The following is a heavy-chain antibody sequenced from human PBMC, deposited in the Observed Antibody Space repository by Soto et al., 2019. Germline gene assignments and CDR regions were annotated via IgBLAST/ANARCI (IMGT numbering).Heavy chain of an antibody. J-gene: IGHJ3*02. Sequence: WGSLRLSCAASGFICSSYDISLFRQSPGKGLEWVSTILVDGRTFYVDSVKGRFTISRDSSNNMVYLQMNSLTAGDTALYYCAKATATGGGAFDICGQGTMVTVSS. V-gene: IGHV3-23*01. CDR3: AKATATGGGAFDI. CDR1: GFICSSYD. D-gene: IGHD2-8*02. CDR2: ILVDGRT.